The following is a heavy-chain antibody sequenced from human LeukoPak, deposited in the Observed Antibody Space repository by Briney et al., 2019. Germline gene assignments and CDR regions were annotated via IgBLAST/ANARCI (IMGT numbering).Heavy chain of an antibody. CDR3: ARFQRVRGVIIPLWDDAFDI. Sequence: GASVKVSCKASGGTFSSYAISWVRQAPGQGLEWMGRIIPILGIANYAQKFQGRVTITADKSTSTAYMELSSLRSEDTAVYYCARFQRVRGVIIPLWDDAFDIWGQGTMVTVSS. V-gene: IGHV1-69*04. D-gene: IGHD3-10*01. CDR2: IIPILGIA. J-gene: IGHJ3*02. CDR1: GGTFSSYA.